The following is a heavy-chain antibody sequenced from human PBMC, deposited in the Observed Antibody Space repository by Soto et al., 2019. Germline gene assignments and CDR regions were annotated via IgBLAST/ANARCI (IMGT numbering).Heavy chain of an antibody. V-gene: IGHV3-7*04. J-gene: IGHJ4*02. CDR1: GFTFSSYW. CDR3: VRDLASTTIPND. Sequence: EVQLVESGGGLVQPGGSLRLSCAASGFTFSSYWMSWVRQAPGKGLEWVANIKQDGSEKYYVDSVKGRFTISRDNAKNSLYLQINRLRAEYTAVYYCVRDLASTTIPNDWGQGTLVTVSS. D-gene: IGHD4-17*01. CDR2: IKQDGSEK.